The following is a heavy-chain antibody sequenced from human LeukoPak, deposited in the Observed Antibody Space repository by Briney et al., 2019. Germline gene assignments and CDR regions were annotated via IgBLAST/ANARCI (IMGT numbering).Heavy chain of an antibody. Sequence: GGSLRLSCAASGFTFSSYSMNWVRQAPGKGLEWVSSISSSSSYIYYADSVKGRFTISRDNAKNSLYLQMNSLRAEDTAVYYCARDRYYDSSGPHLGFDPWGQGTLVTVSS. CDR2: ISSSSSYI. D-gene: IGHD3-22*01. J-gene: IGHJ5*02. CDR3: ARDRYYDSSGPHLGFDP. CDR1: GFTFSSYS. V-gene: IGHV3-21*01.